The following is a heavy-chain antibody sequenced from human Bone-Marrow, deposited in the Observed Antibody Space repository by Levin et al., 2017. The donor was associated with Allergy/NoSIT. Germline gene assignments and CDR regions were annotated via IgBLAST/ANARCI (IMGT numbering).Heavy chain of an antibody. CDR2: ISWDGAGI. Sequence: PGGSLRLSCAASGFSFSTYTMHWVRQSPGKGLEWVSLISWDGAGIYYADSVKGRFTISRDNSRNSLYLEMNSLNSEDSALYYCARDRAAGTGPYFFYAMDVWGPGTTVTVSS. J-gene: IGHJ6*02. V-gene: IGHV3-43*01. D-gene: IGHD6-13*01. CDR1: GFSFSTYT. CDR3: ARDRAAGTGPYFFYAMDV.